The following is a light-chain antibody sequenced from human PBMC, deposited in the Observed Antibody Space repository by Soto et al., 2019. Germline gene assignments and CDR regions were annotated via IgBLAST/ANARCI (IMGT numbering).Light chain of an antibody. V-gene: IGKV1-39*01. CDR3: QQSYSTLS. CDR2: AAS. CDR1: QSISSY. Sequence: DIQMTQSPSSLSASVGDRVTITCRASQSISSYLNWYQQKPGKAPKLLIYAASSLQSGVPSRFSGSGSGTDVTLTTSSLQPEDFSTDYCQQSYSTLSFGPGTKVVIK. J-gene: IGKJ3*01.